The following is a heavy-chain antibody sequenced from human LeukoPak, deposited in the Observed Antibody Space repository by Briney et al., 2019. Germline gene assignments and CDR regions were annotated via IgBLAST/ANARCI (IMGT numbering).Heavy chain of an antibody. D-gene: IGHD5-12*01. CDR1: GGSISSGDYY. Sequence: RASETLSLTCTVSGGSISSGDYYWSWIRQPPGKGLEWIGYIYYSGSTYYNPSPKSRVTISVDTSKNQFSLKLSSVTAADTAVYYCAREGGYSGYDYGMDVWGQGTTVTVSS. V-gene: IGHV4-30-4*01. J-gene: IGHJ6*02. CDR2: IYYSGST. CDR3: AREGGYSGYDYGMDV.